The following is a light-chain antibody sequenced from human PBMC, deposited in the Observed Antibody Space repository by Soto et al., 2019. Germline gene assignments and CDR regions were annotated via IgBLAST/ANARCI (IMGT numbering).Light chain of an antibody. Sequence: QSALTQPASVSGSPGQSITISCTGASSDIGGYKYVSWYQQYPGEAPKLIIYDVNSRPSGVSNRFSGSKSGNTASLTISGLQAVDEADYYCSSYTSTWVFGTGTKVTVL. V-gene: IGLV2-14*01. CDR2: DVN. CDR1: SSDIGGYKY. CDR3: SSYTSTWV. J-gene: IGLJ1*01.